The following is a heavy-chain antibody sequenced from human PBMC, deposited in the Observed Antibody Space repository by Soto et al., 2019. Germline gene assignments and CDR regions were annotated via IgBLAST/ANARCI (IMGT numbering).Heavy chain of an antibody. D-gene: IGHD1-20*01. CDR1: GGTFSSYA. Sequence: QVQLVQSGAEVKKPGSSMKVSCKASGGTFSSYAISWVRQAPGQGLEWMGGIIPIFGTADYAQKFHGRVTITADESTSTAYMELSSLRSEDTAVYYCARGITGTVTYYYGLDVCGQGTTVTVSS. V-gene: IGHV1-69*12. J-gene: IGHJ6*02. CDR3: ARGITGTVTYYYGLDV. CDR2: IIPIFGTA.